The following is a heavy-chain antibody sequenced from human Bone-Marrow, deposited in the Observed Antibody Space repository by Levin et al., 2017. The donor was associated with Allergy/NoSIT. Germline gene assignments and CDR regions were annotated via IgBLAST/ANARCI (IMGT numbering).Heavy chain of an antibody. Sequence: GGSLRLSCAASGFSVTGNYMSWVRQAPGKGLEWVSLIYDDVGTYYADSVKGRFTISRDNSRDTVYLQMNSLRAEDTAVYYCARDGLVEGFDIWGQGTMVTVSS. CDR3: ARDGLVEGFDI. CDR1: GFSVTGNY. CDR2: IYDDVGT. D-gene: IGHD2-8*01. J-gene: IGHJ3*02. V-gene: IGHV3-66*02.